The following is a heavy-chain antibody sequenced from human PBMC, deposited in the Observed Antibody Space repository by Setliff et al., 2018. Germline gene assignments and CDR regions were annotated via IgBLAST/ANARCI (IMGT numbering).Heavy chain of an antibody. D-gene: IGHD6-19*01. J-gene: IGHJ4*02. CDR1: GGSFSGYY. V-gene: IGHV4-34*01. CDR3: ARGYGYSSGWYRVYFDY. Sequence: SETLSLTCAVYGGSFSGYYWSWIRQPPGKGLEWIWEINHSGSTNYNPSLKSRVTISVDTCKNQFSLKLSSVTAADTAVYYCARGYGYSSGWYRVYFDYWGQGTLVAVSS. CDR2: INHSGST.